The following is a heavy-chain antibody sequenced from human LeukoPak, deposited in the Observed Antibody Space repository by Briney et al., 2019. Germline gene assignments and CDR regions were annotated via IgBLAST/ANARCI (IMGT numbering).Heavy chain of an antibody. D-gene: IGHD3-22*01. CDR1: GFTFSSYA. CDR3: ARARRGTMIVVVIAHPIDY. J-gene: IGHJ4*02. V-gene: IGHV3-30*04. CDR2: ISYDGSNK. Sequence: GGALRLSCAASGFTFSSYAMHWVRQAPGKGLEWVAVISYDGSNKYYADSVKGRFTISRDNSKNTLYLQMNSLRAADTAVYYCARARRGTMIVVVIAHPIDYWGQGTLVTVSS.